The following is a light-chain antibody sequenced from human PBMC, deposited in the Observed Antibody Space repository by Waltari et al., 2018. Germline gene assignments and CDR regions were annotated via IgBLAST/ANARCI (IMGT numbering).Light chain of an antibody. Sequence: QSALTQPPSASGSPGQSVTISCTGTSSDVGGYNYVSWYQQSPGNAPKLMIYEVSKRPSGVPDRFSGSKSGNTASLTVSGLQAEDEADYYCSSYAGSNNVVFGGGTKLTVL. V-gene: IGLV2-8*01. J-gene: IGLJ2*01. CDR2: EVS. CDR3: SSYAGSNNVV. CDR1: SSDVGGYNY.